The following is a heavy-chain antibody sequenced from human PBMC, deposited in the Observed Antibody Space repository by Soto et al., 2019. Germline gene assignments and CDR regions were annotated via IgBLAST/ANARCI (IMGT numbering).Heavy chain of an antibody. V-gene: IGHV3-15*01. CDR1: GFTFSNAW. D-gene: IGHD3-3*01. Sequence: EVQLVESGGGLVKPGGSLRLSCAASGFTFSNAWMSWVRQAPGKGLEWVGRIKSKTDGGTTDYAAPVKGRFTISRADSKNTLYLQMNSLKTEDTAVYYCTTVSHYDFWSGYFQPFDYWGQGTLVTVSS. CDR3: TTVSHYDFWSGYFQPFDY. CDR2: IKSKTDGGTT. J-gene: IGHJ4*02.